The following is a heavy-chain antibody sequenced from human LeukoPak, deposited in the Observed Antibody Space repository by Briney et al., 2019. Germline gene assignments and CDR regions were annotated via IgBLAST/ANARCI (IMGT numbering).Heavy chain of an antibody. CDR1: GFSFSSYS. CDR3: ARFSGYSDGSDYYFRH. Sequence: GGSLRLSCAASGFSFSSYSMIWVRQAPGKGLEWVSSISGPSDYIYYADSVKGRFTISRDNAKNSLYLQMNSLRAEDTAVYYCARFSGYSDGSDYYFRHWGQGTLVTVSS. J-gene: IGHJ1*01. CDR2: ISGPSDYI. V-gene: IGHV3-21*01. D-gene: IGHD3-22*01.